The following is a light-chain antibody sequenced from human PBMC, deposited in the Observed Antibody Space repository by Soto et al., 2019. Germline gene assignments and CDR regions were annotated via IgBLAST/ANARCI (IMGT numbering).Light chain of an antibody. CDR3: QQRSNWQLS. J-gene: IGKJ5*01. CDR2: DAS. CDR1: QNVGSY. V-gene: IGKV3-11*01. Sequence: EIVLTQSPATLSLSPGERVTLSCRASQNVGSYLAWYQQKPGLAPRLLIYDASKRATGIPARFSGSGSRIDFTLTIISLEPDDFAVYCCQQRSNWQLSFGQGTRLEMK.